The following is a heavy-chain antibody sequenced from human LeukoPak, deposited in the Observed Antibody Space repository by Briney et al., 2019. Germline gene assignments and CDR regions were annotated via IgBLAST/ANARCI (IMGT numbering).Heavy chain of an antibody. CDR2: IRYDGSNK. D-gene: IGHD3-22*01. J-gene: IGHJ5*02. V-gene: IGHV3-30*02. CDR3: AKEQLSGYLNWFDP. Sequence: TGGSLRLSCAASGFTFSSYGMHWVRQAPGKGLEWVAFIRYDGSNKYYADSVKGRFTISRDNSKNTLYLQMNSLRAEDTAVYYCAKEQLSGYLNWFDPWGQGTLVTVSS. CDR1: GFTFSSYG.